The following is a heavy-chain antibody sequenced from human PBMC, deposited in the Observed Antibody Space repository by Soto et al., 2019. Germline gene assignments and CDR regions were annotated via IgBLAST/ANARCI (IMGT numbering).Heavy chain of an antibody. D-gene: IGHD6-19*01. J-gene: IGHJ3*02. Sequence: QVRLVQSGAEVKKPGASVKVSCKASGYTFTAYYIPWVRQAPGQGREWVGWINPNSGGTTYAQKFPGRVTMTRDTSIRTANMERSRLTSDETAVYYCARGLAVACPLGKDVVDSWGQGTMVTVSP. CDR2: INPNSGGT. CDR3: ARGLAVACPLGKDVVDS. CDR1: GYTFTAYY. V-gene: IGHV1-2*02.